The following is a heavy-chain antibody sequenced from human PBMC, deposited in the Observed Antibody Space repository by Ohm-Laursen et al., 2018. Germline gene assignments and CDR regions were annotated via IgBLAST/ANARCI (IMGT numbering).Heavy chain of an antibody. V-gene: IGHV3-23*01. J-gene: IGHJ4*02. CDR2: ISGSGGST. Sequence: GSLRLSCAASGFTFSSYAMSWVRQAPGKGLEWVSAISGSGGSTYYADSVKGRFTISRDNSKNTLYLQLTSLRVEDTALYYCAKDRPPNYDENNGYSSLTFWGQRTLVTVSS. D-gene: IGHD3-22*01. CDR1: GFTFSSYA. CDR3: AKDRPPNYDENNGYSSLTF.